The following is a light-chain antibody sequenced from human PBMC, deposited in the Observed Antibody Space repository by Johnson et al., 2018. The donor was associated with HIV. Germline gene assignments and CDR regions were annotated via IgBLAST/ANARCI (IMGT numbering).Light chain of an antibody. V-gene: IGLV1-51*02. CDR1: SSTIGNNY. J-gene: IGLJ1*01. CDR2: KNN. CDR3: GTWDSSLSAYV. Sequence: QSVLTQSPSVSAAPGQKVTISCSGSSSTIGNNYISWYQVLPGTPPKLLIYKNNERPSGIPERFSGSKSGPSATLGITGLQTGDEADYYCGTWDSSLSAYVVGTGTKVTVL.